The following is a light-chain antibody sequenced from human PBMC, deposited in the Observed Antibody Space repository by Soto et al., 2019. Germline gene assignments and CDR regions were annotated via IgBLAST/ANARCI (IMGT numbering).Light chain of an antibody. CDR3: NSYTNSDTVI. J-gene: IGLJ2*01. V-gene: IGLV2-14*01. CDR1: SSDIGAYHY. CDR2: AVN. Sequence: QSALTQAASVSGSPGQSITISCTGTSSDIGAYHYVSWHQQRPGKAPKVLIYAVNNRPSGISDRFSGSKSGNTASLTISGLQAEDEAVYYCNSYTNSDTVIFGGGTKLTVL.